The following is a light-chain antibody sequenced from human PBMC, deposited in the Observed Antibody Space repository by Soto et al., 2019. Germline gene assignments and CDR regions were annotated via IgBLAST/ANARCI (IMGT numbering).Light chain of an antibody. Sequence: QLVLTQSPSASASLGASVKLTCTLSSGHSSYAIAWHQQQPEKGPRYLMKLNSDGSHSKGDGLPDRFSGSSSGAERYLTISSLPSEDEADYDCQTWGTGMEVFGGGTKFTVL. CDR1: SGHSSYA. CDR3: QTWGTGMEV. CDR2: LNSDGSH. J-gene: IGLJ2*01. V-gene: IGLV4-69*01.